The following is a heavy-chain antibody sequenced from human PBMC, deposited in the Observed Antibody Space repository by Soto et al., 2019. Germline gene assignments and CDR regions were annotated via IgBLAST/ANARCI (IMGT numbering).Heavy chain of an antibody. J-gene: IGHJ4*02. D-gene: IGHD3-9*01. Sequence: AGGSLRLSCAASGFTFSSYAMSWVRQAPGKGLEWVSAISGSGGSTYYADSVRGRFTISRDNSKNTLYLQMNGLRAEDTAVYYCAKGSILTGYTDYWGQGTLVTVSS. CDR2: ISGSGGST. V-gene: IGHV3-23*01. CDR3: AKGSILTGYTDY. CDR1: GFTFSSYA.